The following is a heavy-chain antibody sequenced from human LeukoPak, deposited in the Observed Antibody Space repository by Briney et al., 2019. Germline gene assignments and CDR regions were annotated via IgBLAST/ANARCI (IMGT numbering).Heavy chain of an antibody. V-gene: IGHV3-30-3*01. CDR1: GFTFSSYA. Sequence: PGGSLRLSCAASGFTFSSYAMHGVRQAPGKGLEGVAVISYDGSNKYYADSVKGRFTISRDNSKNSLYLQMNSLRAEDTAVYYCARDGGYCSSTSCYSEWAFDYWGQGTLVTVSS. CDR3: ARDGGYCSSTSCYSEWAFDY. CDR2: ISYDGSNK. J-gene: IGHJ4*02. D-gene: IGHD2-2*01.